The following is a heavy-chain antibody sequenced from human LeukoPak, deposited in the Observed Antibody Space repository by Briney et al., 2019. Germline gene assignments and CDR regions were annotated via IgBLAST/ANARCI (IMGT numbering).Heavy chain of an antibody. Sequence: ASVKVSCKASGYTFTSYYMHWVRQATGQGLEWMGIINPSGGSTSYAQKFQGRVTMTRDTSTSTVYMELSSLRSEDTAVYYCARESGGGSSREGNYYYYYGMDVWGQGTTVTVSS. CDR2: INPSGGST. J-gene: IGHJ6*02. D-gene: IGHD2-15*01. CDR1: GYTFTSYY. V-gene: IGHV1-46*01. CDR3: ARESGGGSSREGNYYYYYGMDV.